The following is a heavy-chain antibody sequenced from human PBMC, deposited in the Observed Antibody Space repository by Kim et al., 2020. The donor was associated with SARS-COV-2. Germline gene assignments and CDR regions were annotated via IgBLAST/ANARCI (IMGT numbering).Heavy chain of an antibody. D-gene: IGHD6-13*01. CDR3: ARGPGYSSSWYGLGYYYGMDV. V-gene: IGHV4-34*01. J-gene: IGHJ6*02. Sequence: SETLSLTCAVYGGSFSGYYWSWTRQPPGKGLEWIGEINHSGSTNYNPSLKSRVTISVDTSKNQFSLKLSSVTAADTAVYYCARGPGYSSSWYGLGYYYGMDVWGQGTTVTVSS. CDR1: GGSFSGYY. CDR2: INHSGST.